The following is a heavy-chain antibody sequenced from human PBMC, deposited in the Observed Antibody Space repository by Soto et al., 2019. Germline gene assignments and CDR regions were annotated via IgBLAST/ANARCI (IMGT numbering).Heavy chain of an antibody. V-gene: IGHV1-2*04. Sequence: GASVKVSCKASGYTFTGYYMHWVRQAPGQGLEWMGWINPNSGGTNYAQKFQGWVTMTRDTSISTAYMELSRLRSDDTAVIYCARGAPVVGEAAPDFDSWGQEPLVAVSS. D-gene: IGHD2-15*01. J-gene: IGHJ4*02. CDR3: ARGAPVVGEAAPDFDS. CDR1: GYTFTGYY. CDR2: INPNSGGT.